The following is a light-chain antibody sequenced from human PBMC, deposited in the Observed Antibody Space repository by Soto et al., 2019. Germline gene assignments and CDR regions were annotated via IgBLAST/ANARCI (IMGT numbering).Light chain of an antibody. CDR3: SSYAGNNNVI. CDR1: SSDVGSYRF. CDR2: EVS. V-gene: IGLV2-8*01. Sequence: QSVLTQPPSASGSPGQSVTISCTGTSSDVGSYRFVSWYQQHPGKAPKLLIYEVSKRPSGVPDRFSASTSGNTASLTVSGLQADDEADYYCSSYAGNNNVIFGGGTKVTVL. J-gene: IGLJ2*01.